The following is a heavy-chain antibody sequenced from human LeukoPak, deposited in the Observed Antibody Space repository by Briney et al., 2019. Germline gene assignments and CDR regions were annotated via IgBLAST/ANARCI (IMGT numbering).Heavy chain of an antibody. D-gene: IGHD5-18*01. Sequence: SVKVSCKASGGTFSSYAISWVRQAPGQGLEWMGRIIPILGIANYAQKFQGRVTITADKSTSTAYMELCSLRSEDTAVYYCARGRGYSYGRGADYYGMDVWGQGTTVTVSS. J-gene: IGHJ6*02. CDR1: GGTFSSYA. CDR2: IIPILGIA. V-gene: IGHV1-69*04. CDR3: ARGRGYSYGRGADYYGMDV.